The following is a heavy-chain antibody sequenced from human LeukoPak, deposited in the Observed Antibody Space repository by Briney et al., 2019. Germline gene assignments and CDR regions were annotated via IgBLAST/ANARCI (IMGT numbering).Heavy chain of an antibody. D-gene: IGHD6-13*01. Sequence: GASVKVSCKASGYTFTSYGISWVRQAPGQGLEWMGWISGYNGNTNYAQKLQGRVTMTTDTSTSTAYMELRSLRSDDTAVYYCARTAGIAAAGNFNWFDPWGQGTLVTVSS. V-gene: IGHV1-18*01. CDR2: ISGYNGNT. CDR1: GYTFTSYG. CDR3: ARTAGIAAAGNFNWFDP. J-gene: IGHJ5*02.